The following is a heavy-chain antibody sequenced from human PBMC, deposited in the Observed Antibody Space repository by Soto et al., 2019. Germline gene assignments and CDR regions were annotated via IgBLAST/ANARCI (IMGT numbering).Heavy chain of an antibody. CDR2: INHSGST. CDR3: ARGDAYYYGSGSYSAYYYYGMGV. D-gene: IGHD3-10*01. V-gene: IGHV4-34*01. J-gene: IGHJ6*02. CDR1: GGSFSGYY. Sequence: SETLSLTCAVYGGSFSGYYWSWIRQPPGKGLEWIGEINHSGSTNYNPSLKSRVTISVDTSKNQFSLKLSSVTAADTAVYYCARGDAYYYGSGSYSAYYYYGMGVWGQGTTVT.